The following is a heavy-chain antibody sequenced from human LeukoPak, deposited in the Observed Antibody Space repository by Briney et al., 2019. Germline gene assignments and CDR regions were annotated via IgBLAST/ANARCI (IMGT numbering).Heavy chain of an antibody. V-gene: IGHV4-31*03. Sequence: SQTLSLTCIVSGESISSGTDYWNWIRRHPGKGLAWIGYVDYTGTTYHNPSLKSRGTILVDTSKNQLSLTLSSVTAADTAIYYCARGFYGSGSFPVTFDYWGQGTLVIVSS. CDR1: GESISSGTDY. D-gene: IGHD3-10*01. CDR3: ARGFYGSGSFPVTFDY. J-gene: IGHJ4*02. CDR2: VDYTGTT.